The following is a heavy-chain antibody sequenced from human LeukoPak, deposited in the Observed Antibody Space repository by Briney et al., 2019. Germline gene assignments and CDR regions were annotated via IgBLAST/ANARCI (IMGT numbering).Heavy chain of an antibody. CDR1: GYTFTSYG. CDR2: ISAYNGNT. CDR3: ARGKDFWSRPNWFDP. V-gene: IGHV1-18*01. Sequence: ASVKVSCKASGYTFTSYGISWVRQAPGQGLEWMGWISAYNGNTNYAQKLQGRVTMTTDTSTSTAYMELRSLRSDDTAVYYCARGKDFWSRPNWFDPWGQGTLVTVSS. J-gene: IGHJ5*02. D-gene: IGHD3-3*01.